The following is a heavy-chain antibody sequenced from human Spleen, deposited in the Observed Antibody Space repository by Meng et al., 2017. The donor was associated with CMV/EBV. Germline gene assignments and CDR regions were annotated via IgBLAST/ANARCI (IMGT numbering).Heavy chain of an antibody. J-gene: IGHJ4*02. CDR2: IYYSGST. V-gene: IGHV4-59*06. CDR1: GGSISSYY. D-gene: IGHD3-22*01. CDR3: ATGGVYYDSVAFDY. Sequence: QVQLQESGPGLVKPSETLSLTCTVSGGSISSYYWSWIRQPPGKGLEWIGYIYYSGSTYYNPSLKSRVTISVDTSKNQFSLKLSSVTAADTAVYYCATGGVYYDSVAFDYWGQGTMVTVAS.